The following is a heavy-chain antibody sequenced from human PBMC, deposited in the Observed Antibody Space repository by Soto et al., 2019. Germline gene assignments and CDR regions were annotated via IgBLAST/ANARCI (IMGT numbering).Heavy chain of an antibody. CDR1: GFTFSSYA. D-gene: IGHD2-8*02. J-gene: IGHJ6*03. CDR2: ISGSGGST. CDR3: AKDGPSVEYRQINYYYYYMDV. V-gene: IGHV3-23*01. Sequence: PGGSLRLSCAASGFTFSSYAMSWVRQAPGKGLEWVSAISGSGGSTYYADSVKGRFTISRDNSKNTLYLQMNSLRAEDTAVYYCAKDGPSVEYRQINYYYYYMDVWGKGTTVTVSS.